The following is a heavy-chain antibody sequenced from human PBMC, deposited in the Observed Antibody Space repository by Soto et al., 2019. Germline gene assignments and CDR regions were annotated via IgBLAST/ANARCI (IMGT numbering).Heavy chain of an antibody. V-gene: IGHV4-39*01. J-gene: IGHJ4*02. Sequence: SETLSLTCTVSGGSITSNSYYWGWIRQPPGKGLEWIGSFYYSQSTYFNPSLKSRVTISLDTSKNQFSLKLSAVTAADTAVYYCARRSTVTCDYWGQGILVTVSS. CDR1: GGSITSNSYY. D-gene: IGHD4-17*01. CDR2: FYYSQST. CDR3: ARRSTVTCDY.